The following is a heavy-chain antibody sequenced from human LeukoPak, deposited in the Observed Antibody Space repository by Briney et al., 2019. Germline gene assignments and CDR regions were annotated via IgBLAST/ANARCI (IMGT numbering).Heavy chain of an antibody. J-gene: IGHJ4*02. D-gene: IGHD3-10*01. CDR2: ISYDGSNK. CDR1: GFPFRSYG. CDR3: AKDIGLYVLLWFGFDY. Sequence: PWGSLRLSCAASGFPFRSYGMHWVRQAPGKGLGWVAVISYDGSNKYYADSVKGRFTISRDNSKNTLYLQMNSLRAEDTAVYYCAKDIGLYVLLWFGFDYWGQGTLVTVSS. V-gene: IGHV3-30*18.